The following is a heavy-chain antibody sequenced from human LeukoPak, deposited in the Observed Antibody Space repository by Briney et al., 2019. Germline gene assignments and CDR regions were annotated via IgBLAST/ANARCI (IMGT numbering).Heavy chain of an antibody. CDR3: ARDHAVAGGFDY. CDR2: IYTSGST. V-gene: IGHV4-4*08. J-gene: IGHJ4*02. D-gene: IGHD6-19*01. Sequence: SETLSLTCTVSGGSISSYYWSWIRQPPGKGLEWIGYIYTSGSTNYNPSLKSRVTMSVDTSKNQFSLKLSSVTAADTAVYYCARDHAVAGGFDYWGQGTLVTVSS. CDR1: GGSISSYY.